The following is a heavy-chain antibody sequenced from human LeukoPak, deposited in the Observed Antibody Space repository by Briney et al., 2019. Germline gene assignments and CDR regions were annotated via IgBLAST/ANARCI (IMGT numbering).Heavy chain of an antibody. CDR2: IKQDGSEK. J-gene: IGHJ4*02. D-gene: IGHD5-12*01. V-gene: IGHV3-7*03. CDR3: AKDRLLANAYYFDY. CDR1: GFTFSSYW. Sequence: PGGSLRLSCAASGFTFSSYWMTWVRQAPGKGLEWVANIKQDGSEKYYVDSVKGRFTISRDNAKNTLYLQMNSLRAEDTAVYYCAKDRLLANAYYFDYWGQGTLVTVSS.